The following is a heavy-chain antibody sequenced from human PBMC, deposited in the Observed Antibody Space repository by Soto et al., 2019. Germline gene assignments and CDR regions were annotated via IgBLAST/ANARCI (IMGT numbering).Heavy chain of an antibody. CDR1: GFTFSSYG. CDR3: ARGDYGDYGYYYYGMDV. Sequence: QVQLVESGGGVVQPGRSLRLSCAASGFTFSSYGMHWVRQAPGKGLEWVAVIWYDGSNKYYADSVKGRFTISRDNSKNTRDLQMNSLRAEDTAVYYCARGDYGDYGYYYYGMDVWGQGTTVTVSS. CDR2: IWYDGSNK. J-gene: IGHJ6*02. V-gene: IGHV3-33*01. D-gene: IGHD4-17*01.